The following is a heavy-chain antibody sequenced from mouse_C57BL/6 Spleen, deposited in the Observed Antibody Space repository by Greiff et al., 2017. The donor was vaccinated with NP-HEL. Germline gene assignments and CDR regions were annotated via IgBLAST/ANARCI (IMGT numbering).Heavy chain of an antibody. V-gene: IGHV3-6*01. CDR1: GYSITSGYY. J-gene: IGHJ1*03. D-gene: IGHD2-1*01. CDR2: ISYDGSN. CDR3: ARDGNYGRYFDV. Sequence: EVQRVESGPGLVKPSQSLSLTCSVTGYSITSGYYWNWIRQFPGNKLEWMGYISYDGSNNYNPSLKNRISITRDTSKNQFFLKLNSVTTEDTATYYCARDGNYGRYFDVWGTGTTVTVSS.